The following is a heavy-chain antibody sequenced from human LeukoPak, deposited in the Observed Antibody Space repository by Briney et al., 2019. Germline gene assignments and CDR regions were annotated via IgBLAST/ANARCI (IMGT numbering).Heavy chain of an antibody. Sequence: SETLSLTCTVSGGSISSSSYYWGWIRQPPGKGLEWIGEINHSGSTNYNPSLKSRVTISVDTSKNQFSLKLSSVTAADTAVYYCASFSGGWSEGRFDYWGQGTLVTVSS. J-gene: IGHJ4*02. CDR1: GGSISSSSYY. CDR2: INHSGST. CDR3: ASFSGGWSEGRFDY. D-gene: IGHD6-19*01. V-gene: IGHV4-39*07.